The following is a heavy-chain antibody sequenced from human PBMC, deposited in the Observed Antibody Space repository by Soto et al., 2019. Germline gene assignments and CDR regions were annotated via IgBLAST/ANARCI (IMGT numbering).Heavy chain of an antibody. CDR3: ARDLCSGGSCYQMDI. J-gene: IGHJ3*02. CDR1: GFTFSSYS. CDR2: ISSSSSTI. D-gene: IGHD2-15*01. V-gene: IGHV3-48*02. Sequence: GGSLRLSCAASGFTFSSYSMNWVRQAPGKGLERVSYISSSSSTIYYADSVKGRFTISRDNAKNSLYLQMNSLRDEDTAVYYCARDLCSGGSCYQMDIWGQGTMVTVSS.